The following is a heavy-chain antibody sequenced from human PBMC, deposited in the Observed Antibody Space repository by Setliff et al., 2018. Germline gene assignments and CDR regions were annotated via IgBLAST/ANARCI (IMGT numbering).Heavy chain of an antibody. J-gene: IGHJ4*02. CDR2: VYSSGIT. CDR1: GGSISSQD. D-gene: IGHD5-18*01. Sequence: SETLSLTCTVSGGSISSQDWSWIRQPPGKGLEWIGYVYSSGITNYNPSLKSRVTMSVDPSKNQFSLKLSSVTAADTAVYYCARETTAFGYVDTAMVTFIDQWGQGTLVTVSS. V-gene: IGHV4-59*11. CDR3: ARETTAFGYVDTAMVTFIDQ.